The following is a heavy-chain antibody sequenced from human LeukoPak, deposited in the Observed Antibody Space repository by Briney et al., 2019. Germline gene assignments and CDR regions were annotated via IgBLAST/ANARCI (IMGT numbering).Heavy chain of an antibody. CDR3: ARGQGDSSGYLDDAFDI. Sequence: KTSETLSLTCTVSGGSISSSSYYWGWIRQPPGKGLEWIGSIYYSGSTYYNPSLKSRVTISVDTSKNQLSLKLSSVTAADTAVYYCARGQGDSSGYLDDAFDIWGQGTMVTVFS. J-gene: IGHJ3*02. D-gene: IGHD3-22*01. CDR2: IYYSGST. V-gene: IGHV4-39*07. CDR1: GGSISSSSYY.